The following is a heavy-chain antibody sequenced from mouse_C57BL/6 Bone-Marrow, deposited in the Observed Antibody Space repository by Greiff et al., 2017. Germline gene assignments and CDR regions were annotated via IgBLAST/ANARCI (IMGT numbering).Heavy chain of an antibody. V-gene: IGHV1-22*01. CDR3: ARSDYGSWFAY. J-gene: IGHJ3*01. Sequence: VQLQQSGPELVKPGASVKMSCKASGYTFTDYNMHWVKQSHGKSLEWIGYINPNNGGTSYNQKFKGKATLTVNKSSSPAYMELSSLTSEDTAVYYCARSDYGSWFAYGGQGTLVTVTA. CDR2: INPNNGGT. CDR1: GYTFTDYN. D-gene: IGHD1-1*01.